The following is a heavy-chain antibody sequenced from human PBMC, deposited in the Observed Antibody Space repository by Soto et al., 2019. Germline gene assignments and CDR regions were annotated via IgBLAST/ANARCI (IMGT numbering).Heavy chain of an antibody. V-gene: IGHV4-39*01. CDR2: IYYTGTS. J-gene: IGHJ4*02. Sequence: SETLSLTCAVSGGSISSSSYYWDWIRQPPGKGLEWIGTIYYTGTSNYNPSLKSRVTISVDTSKNQFSLNLSSVTAADTAVYYCTRHAIGVVVPAAIRNWGQGSLVTV. D-gene: IGHD2-15*01. CDR3: TRHAIGVVVPAAIRN. CDR1: GGSISSSSYY.